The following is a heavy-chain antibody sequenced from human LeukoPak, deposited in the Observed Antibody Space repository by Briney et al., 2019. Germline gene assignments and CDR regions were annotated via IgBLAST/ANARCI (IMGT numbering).Heavy chain of an antibody. V-gene: IGHV4-59*01. Sequence: PSETLSLTCTVSGGSISSDYWSWIRQPPGKGLEWIGFIYYIDSSNYNPSLKSRGTRSVDTSKNQCYLKLSSVSAEDTAVYYCARADGYCSGGLWYSAFDIWGQGTMVTVSS. CDR2: IYYIDSS. CDR3: ARADGYCSGGLWYSAFDI. CDR1: GGSISSDY. J-gene: IGHJ3*02. D-gene: IGHD2-15*01.